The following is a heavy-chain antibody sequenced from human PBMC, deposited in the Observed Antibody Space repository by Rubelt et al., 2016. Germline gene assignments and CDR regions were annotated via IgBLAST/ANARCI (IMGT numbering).Heavy chain of an antibody. D-gene: IGHD3-22*01. J-gene: IGHJ3*02. CDR2: IIPIFGTA. CDR3: ARDLVGVVITTHDAFDI. CDR1: GGTFSSSA. Sequence: QAQLVQSGAEVKKPGSSVKVSCKASGGTFSSSAISWVRQAPGQGLEWMGGIIPIFGTANYAQKFQGRVTITADKSTNTAYMGLSSLRSEDTAVYYCARDLVGVVITTHDAFDIWGQGTMVTVSS. V-gene: IGHV1-69*06.